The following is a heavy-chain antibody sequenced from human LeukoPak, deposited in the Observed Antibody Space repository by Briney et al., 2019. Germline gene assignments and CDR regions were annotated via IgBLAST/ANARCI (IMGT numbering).Heavy chain of an antibody. D-gene: IGHD3-10*01. CDR2: ISWNSGSI. CDR1: GFTFDDYA. V-gene: IGHV3-9*01. Sequence: GGSLRLSCAASGFTFDDYAMHWVRQAPGKGLEWGSGISWNSGSIGYADSVKGRFTISRDNAKNSLYLQMNSLRAEDTAVYYCARDIWFGEFGYYWGQGTLVTVSS. CDR3: ARDIWFGEFGYY. J-gene: IGHJ4*02.